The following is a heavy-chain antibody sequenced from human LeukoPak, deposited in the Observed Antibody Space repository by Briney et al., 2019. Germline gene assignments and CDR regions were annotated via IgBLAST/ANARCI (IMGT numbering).Heavy chain of an antibody. D-gene: IGHD6-19*01. CDR2: IYYSGST. J-gene: IGHJ4*02. CDR3: ARQGAASSGWYGDFDY. CDR1: GASISSSSYY. V-gene: IGHV4-39*01. Sequence: PSETLSLTCTVSGASISSSSYYWGWIRQPPGKGLEWIGSIYYSGSTYYNPSLKSRVTISVDTSRNQFSLKLSSVTAADTAVYYCARQGAASSGWYGDFDYWGQGTLVTVSS.